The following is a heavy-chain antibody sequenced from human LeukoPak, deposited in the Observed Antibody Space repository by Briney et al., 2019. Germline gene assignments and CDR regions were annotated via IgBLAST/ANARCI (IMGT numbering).Heavy chain of an antibody. Sequence: GASVKVSCKASDYTFTSYGISWVRQAPGQGLEWMGWICAYNGNTNYAQKFQGRVTMTTDTSTSTAYMELRSLRSDDTAVYYCARREYNSYDFDYWGQGTLVTVSS. V-gene: IGHV1-18*01. J-gene: IGHJ4*02. D-gene: IGHD1-20*01. CDR3: ARREYNSYDFDY. CDR1: DYTFTSYG. CDR2: ICAYNGNT.